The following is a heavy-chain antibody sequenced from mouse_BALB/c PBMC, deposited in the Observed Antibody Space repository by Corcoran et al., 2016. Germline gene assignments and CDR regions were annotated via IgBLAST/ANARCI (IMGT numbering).Heavy chain of an antibody. V-gene: IGHV9-4*02. CDR3: ARSGSSFDY. J-gene: IGHJ2*01. D-gene: IGHD1-1*01. CDR2: INTHSGVP. Sequence: QIQLVQSGPELKKPGETVRISCKASGYTFTTAGMQWVQKMPGKGLKWIGWINTHSGVPKYAEDFKGRFAFSLETSASTAYLRISNLKNEDTATDFCARSGSSFDYWGQGTTLTVSS. CDR1: GYTFTTAG.